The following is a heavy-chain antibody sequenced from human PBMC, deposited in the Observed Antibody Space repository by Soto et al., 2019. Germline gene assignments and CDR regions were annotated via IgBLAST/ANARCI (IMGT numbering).Heavy chain of an antibody. CDR1: GFTFDAYA. CDR3: AKDAPRYCSSSSCSTGFDP. Sequence: EVQLVESGGAAVQPGESLRLSCAASGFTFDAYAMHWVRQAPGKGLEWVSLISWDGGTAFYAASVKGRFSVSRDNSKNALYLQMNRLRGEDSGFYYCAKDAPRYCSSSSCSTGFDPWGQGTQVTVSS. J-gene: IGHJ5*02. V-gene: IGHV3-43D*04. D-gene: IGHD2-15*01. CDR2: ISWDGGTA.